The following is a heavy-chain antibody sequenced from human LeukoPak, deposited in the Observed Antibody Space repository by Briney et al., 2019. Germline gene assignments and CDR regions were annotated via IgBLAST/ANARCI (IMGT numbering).Heavy chain of an antibody. J-gene: IGHJ4*02. CDR1: GSSISDSY. D-gene: IGHD6-6*01. V-gene: IGHV4-59*12. CDR2: VSDRGGT. Sequence: SETLSLACSVSGSSISDSYWSWIRQPPGKQMEWIGFVSDRGGTTYNPSLRSRVNISLDTSQNQFSLKVTSVTAADTAVYYCATNALLVPSTFDSWGRGTLVIVSS. CDR3: ATNALLVPSTFDS.